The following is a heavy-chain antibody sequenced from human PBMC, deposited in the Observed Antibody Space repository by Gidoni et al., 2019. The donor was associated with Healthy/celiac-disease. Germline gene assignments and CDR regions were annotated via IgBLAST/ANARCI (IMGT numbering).Heavy chain of an antibody. CDR2: ICYSGSH. CDR1: GGSISSYY. D-gene: IGHD2-8*01. CDR3: ARVLGDCTNGVCYNYYYYGMDV. Sequence: QVQLQESGPGLVKPSETLSLTCTVSGGSISSYYWSWIRQPPGKGLEWIEYICYSGSHNYHPSLKSRVTISVDTSKNQFSLKLSSVTAADTAVYYCARVLGDCTNGVCYNYYYYGMDVWGQGTTVTVSS. J-gene: IGHJ6*02. V-gene: IGHV4-59*01.